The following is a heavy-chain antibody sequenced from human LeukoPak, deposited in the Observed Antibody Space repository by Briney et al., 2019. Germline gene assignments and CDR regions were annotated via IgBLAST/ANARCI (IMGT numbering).Heavy chain of an antibody. V-gene: IGHV4-59*01. Sequence: PSETLSLTCTVSGDSISSYWWAWIRQPPGKGLDWIGYIYFSGAATSYNPALKSRVTISIDTSRNQFSLRLNSVPAADTAVYYCASCLRWSLDAGGYFDLWGRGTLVTVSS. J-gene: IGHJ2*01. D-gene: IGHD4-23*01. CDR1: GDSISSYW. CDR2: IYFSGAAT. CDR3: ASCLRWSLDAGGYFDL.